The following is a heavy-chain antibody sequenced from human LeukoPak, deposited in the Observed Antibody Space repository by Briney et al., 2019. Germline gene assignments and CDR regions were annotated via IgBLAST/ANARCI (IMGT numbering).Heavy chain of an antibody. CDR1: GYSISSGYY. Sequence: PSETPSLTCAVSGYSISSGYYWGWIRQPPGKGLEWIGSIYHSGSTYYNPSLKSRVTISVDTSKNQFSLKLSSVTAADTAVYYCARVHSYGYYYYYGMDVWGKGTTVTVSS. D-gene: IGHD5-18*01. V-gene: IGHV4-38-2*01. J-gene: IGHJ6*04. CDR2: IYHSGST. CDR3: ARVHSYGYYYYYGMDV.